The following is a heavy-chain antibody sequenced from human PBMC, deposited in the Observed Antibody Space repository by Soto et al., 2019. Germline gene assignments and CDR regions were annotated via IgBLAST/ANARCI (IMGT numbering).Heavy chain of an antibody. Sequence: PGESLKISCEGSGYSFTSYWISWVRQMPGKGLEWMGRIDPSDSYTNYSPSFQGHVTISADKSISTAYLQWSSLKASDTAMYYCATDVVLLWFGENDYWGQGTLVTVSS. J-gene: IGHJ4*02. CDR2: IDPSDSYT. D-gene: IGHD3-10*01. V-gene: IGHV5-10-1*01. CDR1: GYSFTSYW. CDR3: ATDVVLLWFGENDY.